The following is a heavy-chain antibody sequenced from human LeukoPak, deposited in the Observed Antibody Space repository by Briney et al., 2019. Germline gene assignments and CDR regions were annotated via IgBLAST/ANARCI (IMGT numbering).Heavy chain of an antibody. Sequence: GGSLRLSCAASGFTFTNYAMSWVRQAPGKGLEWVSAISGSGGSTYYADSVKGRFTISRDNSKNTLYLQMNSLRAEDTAVYYCGSSDYGGNSAFDIWGQGTMVTVSS. CDR3: GSSDYGGNSAFDI. CDR1: GFTFTNYA. V-gene: IGHV3-23*01. D-gene: IGHD4-23*01. CDR2: ISGSGGST. J-gene: IGHJ3*02.